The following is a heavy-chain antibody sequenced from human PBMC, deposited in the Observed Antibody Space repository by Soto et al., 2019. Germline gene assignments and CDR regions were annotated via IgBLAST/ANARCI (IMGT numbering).Heavy chain of an antibody. J-gene: IGHJ4*02. CDR3: ARDSAGGYSYGNADY. V-gene: IGHV1-18*01. CDR1: GYTFTSYG. Sequence: ASVKVSCKASGYTFTSYGISWVRQAPGQGLEWMGWISAYNGNTNYAQKLQGRVTVTTDTSTSTAYMELRSLRSDDTAVYYCARDSAGGYSYGNADYWGQGTLVTVSS. CDR2: ISAYNGNT. D-gene: IGHD5-18*01.